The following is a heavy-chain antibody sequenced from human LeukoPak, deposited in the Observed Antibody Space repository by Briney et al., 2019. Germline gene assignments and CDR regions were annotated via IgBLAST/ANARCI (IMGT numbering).Heavy chain of an antibody. V-gene: IGHV4-59*12. D-gene: IGHD3-10*01. CDR3: ARGNYGSGNYGWFDP. J-gene: IGHJ5*02. CDR2: IYYSGST. Sequence: SETLSLTCTVSGGSISSYYWSWIRQPPGRGLEWIGYIYYSGSTNYNPSLKSRVTISVDTSKNQFSLKLTSVTAADTAVYYCARGNYGSGNYGWFDPWGQGTLVAASS. CDR1: GGSISSYY.